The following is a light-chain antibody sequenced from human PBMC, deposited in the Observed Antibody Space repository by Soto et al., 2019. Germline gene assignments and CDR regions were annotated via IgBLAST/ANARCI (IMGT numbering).Light chain of an antibody. J-gene: IGLJ1*01. V-gene: IGLV2-14*01. Sequence: QSALTQPASVSWSPGQSITISCTGTRSDVGGYNYVSWYQQHPGKAPKVMIYEVRNRPSGVSNRFSGSKSGNTASLTISGLQAEDEADYYCSSYTSRSTVSYVFGTGTKVTVL. CDR3: SSYTSRSTVSYV. CDR2: EVR. CDR1: RSDVGGYNY.